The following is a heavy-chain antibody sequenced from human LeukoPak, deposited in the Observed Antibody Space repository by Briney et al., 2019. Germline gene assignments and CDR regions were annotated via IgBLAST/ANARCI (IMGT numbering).Heavy chain of an antibody. CDR3: ARHGTRKRYYYDSSFDY. Sequence: SSETLSLTCTVSGGSISSSSYYWGWIRQPPGKGLEWIGSIYYSGSTYYNPSLKSRVTISVDTSKNQFSLSLGSVTAADTAVYYCARHGTRKRYYYDSSFDYWGQGTLVTVSS. D-gene: IGHD3-22*01. CDR1: GGSISSSSYY. CDR2: IYYSGST. J-gene: IGHJ4*02. V-gene: IGHV4-39*01.